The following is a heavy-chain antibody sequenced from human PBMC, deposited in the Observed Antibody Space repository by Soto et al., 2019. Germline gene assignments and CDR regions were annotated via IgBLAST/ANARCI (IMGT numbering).Heavy chain of an antibody. Sequence: EVQLVESGGGLVQPGGSLRLSCAASGFTFSSYWMHWVRQAPGKGLGWVSRINSDGSSTSYADSVKGRFTISRDNAKNTLYLQMNSLRAEDTAVYYCATLDGDYLYYYYMDVWGKGTTVTVSS. V-gene: IGHV3-74*01. CDR3: ATLDGDYLYYYYMDV. CDR1: GFTFSSYW. D-gene: IGHD4-17*01. CDR2: INSDGSST. J-gene: IGHJ6*03.